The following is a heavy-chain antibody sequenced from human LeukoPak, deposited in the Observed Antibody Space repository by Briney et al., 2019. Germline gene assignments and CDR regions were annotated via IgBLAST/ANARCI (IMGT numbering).Heavy chain of an antibody. V-gene: IGHV3-21*01. J-gene: IGHJ4*02. Sequence: PGGSLRLSCAASGFTFSSYAMSWVRQAPGKGLEWVSSITSSSSYIYYADSVKGRFAISRDNAKKSLYLQMNSLRAEDTAVYYCARHRTASDYWGQGTLVTVSS. CDR2: ITSSSSYI. CDR3: ARHRTASDY. D-gene: IGHD3-16*02. CDR1: GFTFSSYA.